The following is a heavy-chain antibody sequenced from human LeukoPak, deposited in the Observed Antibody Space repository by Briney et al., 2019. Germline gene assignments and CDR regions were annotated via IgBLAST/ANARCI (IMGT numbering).Heavy chain of an antibody. Sequence: ASVKVSCKASGGTFSRFTISWVRHAPGQGFEWMGGITPIFGTANFAQKFQGRVTITADESTSTAYMELSSLKSEDTAVYYCARPDEDRGYSYGYNYWGQGTLVTVSS. J-gene: IGHJ4*02. CDR3: ARPDEDRGYSYGYNY. CDR2: ITPIFGTA. CDR1: GGTFSRFT. V-gene: IGHV1-69*13. D-gene: IGHD5-18*01.